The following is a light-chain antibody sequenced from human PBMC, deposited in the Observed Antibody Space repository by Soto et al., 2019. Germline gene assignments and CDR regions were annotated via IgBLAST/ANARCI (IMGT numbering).Light chain of an antibody. CDR3: QQYNTYPRT. CDR1: QDISNY. CDR2: AAS. Sequence: DIQMTQSPSSLSASVGDRVTITCRASQDISNYLAWFQQKPGEAPKSLIYAASNLQSGVPSKFSGSGSGTDFTLTISSLQPEDFATYYCQQYNTYPRTFGQGTKLEIK. J-gene: IGKJ2*01. V-gene: IGKV1-16*02.